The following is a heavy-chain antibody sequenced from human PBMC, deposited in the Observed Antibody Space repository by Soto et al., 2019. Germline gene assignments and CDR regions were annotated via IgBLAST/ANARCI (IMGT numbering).Heavy chain of an antibody. D-gene: IGHD4-17*01. CDR1: GGSISSYY. CDR3: ARDDHGDYDY. V-gene: IGHV4-59*01. Sequence: PSETLSLTCTVSGGSISSYYWSWIRQPPGKGLEWIGYIYYSGSTNYNPSLKSRVTISVDTSKNQFSLKLSSVTAADTAVYYCARDDHGDYDYWGQGTLVTVSS. J-gene: IGHJ4*02. CDR2: IYYSGST.